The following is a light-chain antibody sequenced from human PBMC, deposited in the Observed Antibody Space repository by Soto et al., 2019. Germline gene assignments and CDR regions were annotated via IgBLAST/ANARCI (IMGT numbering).Light chain of an antibody. V-gene: IGKV3-20*01. Sequence: EIVLTQSPGTLSLSPGERATLSCRASQSVSSPLAWYQQKPGQPPRLLIYGASSRATGIPDRFSGSGSGTDFPLTISRLEPEDFAVYYCQQYGSTPLTFGGGTKVEI. J-gene: IGKJ4*01. CDR3: QQYGSTPLT. CDR1: QSVSSP. CDR2: GAS.